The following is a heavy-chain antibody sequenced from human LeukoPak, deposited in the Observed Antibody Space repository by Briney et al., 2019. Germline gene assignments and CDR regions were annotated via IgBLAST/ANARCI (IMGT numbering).Heavy chain of an antibody. Sequence: GGSLTLSCAASGFTCEDYGMSWVRQAPGKGLEWVSGINWNGGNTGYVDSVKGRFTISRDNAKNSLYLQMNSLRVEDTALYYCARALSNYVDYYYYYYMDVWGKGTTVTVSS. J-gene: IGHJ6*03. CDR2: INWNGGNT. CDR1: GFTCEDYG. CDR3: ARALSNYVDYYYYYYMDV. V-gene: IGHV3-20*04. D-gene: IGHD4-11*01.